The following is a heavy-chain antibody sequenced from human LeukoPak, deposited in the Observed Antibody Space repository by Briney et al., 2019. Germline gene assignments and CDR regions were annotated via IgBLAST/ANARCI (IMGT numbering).Heavy chain of an antibody. J-gene: IGHJ4*02. CDR2: IIGGAGST. V-gene: IGHV3-23*01. D-gene: IGHD2-2*01. Sequence: GGSLRLSCAASGFPFNNHGMSWVRQAPGKGLEWVSGIIGGAGSTYYADSVKGRFTISGDNSKNTLFLQMNSLRAEDTAVYYRAHGAMYQLDYWGQGTLVIVSS. CDR3: AHGAMYQLDY. CDR1: GFPFNNHG.